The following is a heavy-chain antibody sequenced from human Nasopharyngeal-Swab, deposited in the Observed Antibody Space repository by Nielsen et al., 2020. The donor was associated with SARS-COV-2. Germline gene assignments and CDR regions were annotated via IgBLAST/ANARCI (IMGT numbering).Heavy chain of an antibody. D-gene: IGHD3/OR15-3a*01. CDR3: ARGRTGLAFDY. Sequence: WIRQRPGKGLEWVAVISYDGSNKYYADSVKGRFTISRDNSKNTLYLQMNSLRAEDTAVYYCARGRTGLAFDYWGQGTLVTVSS. CDR2: ISYDGSNK. J-gene: IGHJ4*02. V-gene: IGHV3-30*03.